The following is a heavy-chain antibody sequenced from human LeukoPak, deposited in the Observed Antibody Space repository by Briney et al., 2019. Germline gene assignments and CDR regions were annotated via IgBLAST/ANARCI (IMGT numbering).Heavy chain of an antibody. CDR2: IYSGGST. Sequence: GGSLRLSCAASGFTVSSDYMSWVRQAPGKGLEWGSGIYSGGSTYYADSVKGRFTISRDNSKNTLYLQLNSLRAEDTAVYYCARTPPRDYMVRGGNEAFDIWGQGTMVTVSS. V-gene: IGHV3-53*01. CDR3: ARTPPRDYMVRGGNEAFDI. D-gene: IGHD3-10*01. CDR1: GFTVSSDY. J-gene: IGHJ3*02.